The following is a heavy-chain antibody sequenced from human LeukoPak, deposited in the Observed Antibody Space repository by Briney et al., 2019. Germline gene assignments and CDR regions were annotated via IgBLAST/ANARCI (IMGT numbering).Heavy chain of an antibody. CDR1: GYTFTNYG. CDR2: ISAYNGNT. J-gene: IGHJ3*02. CDR3: ASLPPDCSSTSCHSEDAFDI. Sequence: ASVKVSCKASGYTFTNYGISWVRQAPGQGLEWVGWISAYNGNTNYAQKLQGRVTMTTDTSTSTAYMELRSLRSDDTAVYYCASLPPDCSSTSCHSEDAFDIWGQGTMVTVSS. V-gene: IGHV1-18*01. D-gene: IGHD2-2*01.